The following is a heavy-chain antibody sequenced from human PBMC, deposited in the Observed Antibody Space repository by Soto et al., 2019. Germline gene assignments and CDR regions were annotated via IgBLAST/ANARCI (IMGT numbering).Heavy chain of an antibody. Sequence: EVQLVESGGGLVQPGGSLRLSCAASGFMFNTYWMSWVRQAPGKGLEWADNIRQGGSEKYYVDSVKGRFIISRDNAKNSLYLQMNSLRAEDTAVYYCARVVGITMVRGVIGRFDHWGQGTLVTVSS. D-gene: IGHD3-10*01. J-gene: IGHJ4*02. CDR1: GFMFNTYW. CDR2: IRQGGSEK. CDR3: ARVVGITMVRGVIGRFDH. V-gene: IGHV3-7*01.